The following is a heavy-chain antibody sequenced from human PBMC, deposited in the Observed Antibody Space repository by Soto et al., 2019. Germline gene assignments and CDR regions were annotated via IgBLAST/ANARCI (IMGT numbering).Heavy chain of an antibody. V-gene: IGHV4-31*03. CDR1: GGSISSGGYY. Sequence: QVQLQESGPGLVKPSQTLSLTCTVSGGSISSGGYYWSWIRQHPGKGLEWIGYIYYTGSTYYNPSLRSRLIISLDTPKRQLSLKLSSVTAADTAVYYCARATGYYPPGYFDYWGQGTLVTVSS. CDR3: ARATGYYPPGYFDY. J-gene: IGHJ4*02. D-gene: IGHD3-9*01. CDR2: IYYTGST.